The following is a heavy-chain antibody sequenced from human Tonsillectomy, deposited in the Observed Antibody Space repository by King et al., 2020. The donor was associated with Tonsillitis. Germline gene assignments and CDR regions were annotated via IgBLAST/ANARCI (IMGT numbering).Heavy chain of an antibody. CDR3: AGDNADYGEHEYAFDI. V-gene: IGHV4-38-2*02. D-gene: IGHD4-17*01. Sequence: VQLVESGPGLVKPSETLSLTCAVSDYSISGGYNRGWSREPPEKGLGWIGSIYRSGTTYYTPSLKSRVTISIDTSMNKFSLKMRSVTASDTAVYYCAGDNADYGEHEYAFDIWGQGTLVTVSS. CDR1: DYSISGGYN. J-gene: IGHJ3*02. CDR2: IYRSGTT.